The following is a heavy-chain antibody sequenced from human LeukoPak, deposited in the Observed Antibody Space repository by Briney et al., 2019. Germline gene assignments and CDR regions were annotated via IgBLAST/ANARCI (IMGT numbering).Heavy chain of an antibody. J-gene: IGHJ4*02. CDR2: IYYSGST. CDR3: ARVVFGSGSPYSDY. CDR1: GGSISSGGYY. Sequence: SETLSLTCTVSGGSISSGGYYWSWIRQHPGKGLEWIGYIYYSGSTYYNPSLKSRVTISVDTSKNQFTLKLSSVTAADTAVYYCARVVFGSGSPYSDYWSQGTLVTVSS. V-gene: IGHV4-31*03. D-gene: IGHD3-10*01.